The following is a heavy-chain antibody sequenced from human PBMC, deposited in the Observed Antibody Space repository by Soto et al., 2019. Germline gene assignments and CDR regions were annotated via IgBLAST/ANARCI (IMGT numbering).Heavy chain of an antibody. CDR2: FYHSGNT. J-gene: IGHJ5*02. D-gene: IGHD1-26*01. Sequence: SETLSLTCNVSGDSISSGPYSWGWVRQPPGKGLEWIGTFYHSGNTYYNPSLASRVTISVDTSKNQFYLNLSSVTAADTAVYYCARPVVGGDWFDPWGQGTLVTVS. CDR1: GDSISSGPYS. V-gene: IGHV4-39*01. CDR3: ARPVVGGDWFDP.